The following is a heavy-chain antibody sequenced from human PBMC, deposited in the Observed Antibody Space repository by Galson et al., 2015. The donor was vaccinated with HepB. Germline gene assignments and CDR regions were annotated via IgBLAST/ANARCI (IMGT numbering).Heavy chain of an antibody. CDR2: IYWSDDT. D-gene: IGHD3-16*01. CDR1: GFSLSTSGVG. V-gene: IGHV2-5*01. Sequence: PALVKPTQTLTLTCTFSGFSLSTSGVGVGWIRQPPGKALEWPALIYWSDDTHCSPSLKSRLTITKAPSKNQVVLTMTNMDPVDTATYYGTHRRRDYDYIWGNFLFDAFDIWGQGTMVTVSS. J-gene: IGHJ3*02. CDR3: THRRRDYDYIWGNFLFDAFDI.